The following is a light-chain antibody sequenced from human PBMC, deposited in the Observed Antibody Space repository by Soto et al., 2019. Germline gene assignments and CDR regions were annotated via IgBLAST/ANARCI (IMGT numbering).Light chain of an antibody. CDR3: QQYGTSSLS. CDR2: GAS. V-gene: IGKV3-20*01. Sequence: EIVLTQSPGTLSLSPGERVTLSCRASQGVSSSSLAWYQQKPGQAPRLLIYGASSRATGIPDRFSGSGSGTDCTLTISRLEPEDFAVYYCQQYGTSSLSFGGGTKVEIK. J-gene: IGKJ4*01. CDR1: QGVSSSS.